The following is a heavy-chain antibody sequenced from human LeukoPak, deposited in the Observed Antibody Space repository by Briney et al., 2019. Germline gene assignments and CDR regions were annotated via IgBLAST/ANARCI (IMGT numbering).Heavy chain of an antibody. V-gene: IGHV1-69*02. CDR1: GGTFSSYT. CDR3: ARAHYYDSRYNWFDP. CDR2: IIPILGIA. Sequence: SVKVSCTASGGTFSSYTISWVRQAPGQGLEWMGRIIPILGIANYAQKFQGRVTITADKSTSTAYMELSSLRSEDTAVYYCARAHYYDSRYNWFDPWGQGTLVTVSS. J-gene: IGHJ5*02. D-gene: IGHD3-22*01.